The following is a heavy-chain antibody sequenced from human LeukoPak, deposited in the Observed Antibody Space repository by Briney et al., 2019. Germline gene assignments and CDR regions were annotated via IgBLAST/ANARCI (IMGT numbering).Heavy chain of an antibody. CDR2: ISSTSSTI. J-gene: IGHJ4*02. V-gene: IGHV3-11*04. Sequence: GGSRRLSYVASGFTFIAYYMSWIRQAPGKGLEWVSYISSTSSTIYYADSVKGRFTISRDNAKNSLYLQMNSLIAEDTAVYYCARGTSITMIVVIDYWGQGTLVTVSS. CDR1: GFTFIAYY. D-gene: IGHD3-22*01. CDR3: ARGTSITMIVVIDY.